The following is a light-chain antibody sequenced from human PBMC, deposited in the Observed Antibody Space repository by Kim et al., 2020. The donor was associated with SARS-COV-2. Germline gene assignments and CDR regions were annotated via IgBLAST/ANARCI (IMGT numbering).Light chain of an antibody. CDR3: QQSYSAPLT. CDR2: GTL. J-gene: IGKJ4*01. Sequence: ASVGDRVPITCRASQSIGTYLNWYQHKPGKAPDLLIFGTLTLQSGVSSRFSGSGSGSDVTLTISSLQAEDFATYYCQQSYSAPLTFGGGTKVDIK. V-gene: IGKV1-39*01. CDR1: QSIGTY.